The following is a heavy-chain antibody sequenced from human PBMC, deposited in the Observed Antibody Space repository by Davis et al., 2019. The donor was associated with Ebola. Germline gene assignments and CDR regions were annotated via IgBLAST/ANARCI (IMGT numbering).Heavy chain of an antibody. J-gene: IGHJ4*02. V-gene: IGHV3-23*01. CDR3: AKGLFSGGATYYFDY. D-gene: IGHD3-10*02. CDR2: ISGSGGST. CDR1: GFTFSSYA. Sequence: GESLKISCAASGFTFSSYAMSWVRQAPGKGLEWVSAISGSGGSTYYADSVKGRFTISRDNSKNTLYLQMNSLRAEDTAVYYCAKGLFSGGATYYFDYWGQGTLVTVSS.